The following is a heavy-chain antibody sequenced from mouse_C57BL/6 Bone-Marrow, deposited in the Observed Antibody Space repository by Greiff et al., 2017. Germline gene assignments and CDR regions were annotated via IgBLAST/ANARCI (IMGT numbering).Heavy chain of an antibody. D-gene: IGHD1-1*01. CDR3: TRSLIYYGTNY. CDR2: IDPEDGEN. Sequence: VQLQQSGAELVKPGASVKLSCTASGFNIKDYYIHWVKQRTEQGLEWIGRIDPEDGENKYAPKFQDKATITSETSSNTAYLQLSSLTSEDTAVYYCTRSLIYYGTNYWGQGTTLTVSS. J-gene: IGHJ2*01. V-gene: IGHV14-2*01. CDR1: GFNIKDYY.